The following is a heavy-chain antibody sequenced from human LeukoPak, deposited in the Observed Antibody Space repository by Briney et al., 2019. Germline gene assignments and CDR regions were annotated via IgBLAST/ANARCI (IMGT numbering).Heavy chain of an antibody. V-gene: IGHV4-39*07. CDR1: DGSTTSSSYY. Sequence: SATLFLTWTVSDGSTTSSSYYWGRIRQPPGEGLEWIGSIYYSGSTYYNPTLKSRVTISLDTPQNQFSLNLFSVTAADTAMYYCTRANGYCLIDYWGQGTRVTVSS. CDR3: TRANGYCLIDY. J-gene: IGHJ4*02. CDR2: IYYSGST. D-gene: IGHD3-22*01.